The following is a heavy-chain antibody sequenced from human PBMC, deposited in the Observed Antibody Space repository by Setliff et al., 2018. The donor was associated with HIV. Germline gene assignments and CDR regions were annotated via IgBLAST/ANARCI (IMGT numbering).Heavy chain of an antibody. D-gene: IGHD2-15*01. Sequence: SETLSLTCAVYGGSFSGYYWTWIRQPPGRGLEWIGEIIHSGGTNYNRSLKSRVTISVDTSKNQFSLNLSSVTAADTAVYYCASGGLGVVGAIDYWSPGTLVTVSS. J-gene: IGHJ4*02. CDR3: ASGGLGVVGAIDY. CDR1: GGSFSGYY. V-gene: IGHV4-34*12. CDR2: IIHSGGT.